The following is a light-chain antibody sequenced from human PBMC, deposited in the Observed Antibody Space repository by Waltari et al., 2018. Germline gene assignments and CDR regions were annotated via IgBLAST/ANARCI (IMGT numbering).Light chain of an antibody. J-gene: IGKJ1*01. Sequence: IQLTQSPSTLSVSVGDRVTITCRASQGISNFSALYQQKPGKAPEVLIFAASTLRTGVPSRFSGRGSGTDFTLTISSLQPEDFATYFCQQLDTYPRTFGQGTKVEIK. CDR2: AAS. CDR1: QGISNF. CDR3: QQLDTYPRT. V-gene: IGKV1-9*01.